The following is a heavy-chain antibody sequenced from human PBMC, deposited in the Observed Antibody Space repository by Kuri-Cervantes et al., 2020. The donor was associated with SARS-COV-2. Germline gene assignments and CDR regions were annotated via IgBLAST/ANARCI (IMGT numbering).Heavy chain of an antibody. CDR2: ISWNSGSI. CDR3: AKDTQAARPNYFDY. Sequence: SLKISCAASGFTFSSYAMSWVRQAPGKGLEWVSGISWNSGSIGYADSVKGRFTISRDNAKNSLYLQMNSLRAEDTALYYCAKDTQAARPNYFDYWGQGTLVTVSS. J-gene: IGHJ4*02. CDR1: GFTFSSYA. D-gene: IGHD6-6*01. V-gene: IGHV3-9*01.